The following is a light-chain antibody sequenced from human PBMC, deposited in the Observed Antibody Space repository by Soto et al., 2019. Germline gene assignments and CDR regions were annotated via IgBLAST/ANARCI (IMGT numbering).Light chain of an antibody. CDR3: AAWDDSLNVLYV. V-gene: IGLV1-44*01. J-gene: IGLJ1*01. CDR2: SNN. Sequence: SALTPPPSASGTPGQRVTISCSGSSSNIGSNTVNWYQQLPGTAPKLLIYSNNQRPSGVPDRFSGSKSGTSASLAISGLQSEDEADYYCAAWDDSLNVLYVFGTGTKVTVL. CDR1: SSNIGSNT.